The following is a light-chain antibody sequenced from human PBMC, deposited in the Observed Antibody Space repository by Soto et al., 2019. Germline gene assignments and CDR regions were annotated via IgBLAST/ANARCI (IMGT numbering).Light chain of an antibody. Sequence: QSVLTQPRSVSGSPGQSVTISCTGTSSDVGGYNYVSWYQHHPGEAPKLIIYDVSKRPSGVPDRFSGSKSGNTASLTISGLQAEDEADYSCCSYAGSYTLVFGGGTKLTVL. CDR1: SSDVGGYNY. CDR2: DVS. V-gene: IGLV2-11*01. CDR3: CSYAGSYTLV. J-gene: IGLJ2*01.